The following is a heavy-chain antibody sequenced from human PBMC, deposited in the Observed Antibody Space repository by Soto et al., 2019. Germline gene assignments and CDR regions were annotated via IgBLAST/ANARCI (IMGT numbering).Heavy chain of an antibody. J-gene: IGHJ4*02. V-gene: IGHV4-34*01. CDR1: GGSFTGYY. D-gene: IGHD6-13*01. CDR2: ISHSGTT. Sequence: QVQLQQWGAGLLKPSETLSLTCAVNGGSFTGYYGAWIRQSPEKGLEWIGEISHSGTTKYNPALKSRVTLPVDTSKNQFSLKLSSVTAADTGMYYCARNGGNTWYYFDSWGQGTVVTVSS. CDR3: ARNGGNTWYYFDS.